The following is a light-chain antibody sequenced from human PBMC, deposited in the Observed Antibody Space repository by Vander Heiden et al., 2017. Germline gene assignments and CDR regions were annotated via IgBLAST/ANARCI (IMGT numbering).Light chain of an antibody. CDR3: QQFKNYPFT. CDR2: DAS. CDR1: QDITNY. Sequence: DIQMTQSPSSLSASVGDRVTITCQASQDITNYLNWYQHKPGKAPKLLIYDASNLETGVPSRFSGGGSATDFTFTISSLQPEDIATYYCQQFKNYPFTFGQGTRLEIQ. J-gene: IGKJ5*01. V-gene: IGKV1-33*01.